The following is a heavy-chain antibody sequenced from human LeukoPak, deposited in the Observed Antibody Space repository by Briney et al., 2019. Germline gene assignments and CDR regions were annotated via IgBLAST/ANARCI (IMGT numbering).Heavy chain of an antibody. D-gene: IGHD3-10*01. V-gene: IGHV4-30-2*01. Sequence: PSETLSLTCTVSGGSISSGGYYWSWIRQPPGKGLEWIGYIYCSGSTYYNPSLKSRVTISVDTSKNQFSLKLSSVTAADTAVYYCARNLWFGELLRAPPDYWGQGTLVTVSS. CDR3: ARNLWFGELLRAPPDY. CDR2: IYCSGST. CDR1: GGSISSGGYY. J-gene: IGHJ4*02.